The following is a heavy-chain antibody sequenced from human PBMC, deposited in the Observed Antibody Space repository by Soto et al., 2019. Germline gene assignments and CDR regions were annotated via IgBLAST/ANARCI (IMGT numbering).Heavy chain of an antibody. CDR3: ARDSVTRPFDY. J-gene: IGHJ4*02. D-gene: IGHD4-17*01. CDR2: IYYSGST. V-gene: IGHV4-59*01. CDR1: GGSISSYY. Sequence: SETLSLTCTVSGGSISSYYWSWIRQPPGKGLEWIGYIYYSGSTNYNPSLKSRVTISVDTSKNQFSLKLRSVTAADTAVYYCARDSVTRPFDYWGQGTLVTVS.